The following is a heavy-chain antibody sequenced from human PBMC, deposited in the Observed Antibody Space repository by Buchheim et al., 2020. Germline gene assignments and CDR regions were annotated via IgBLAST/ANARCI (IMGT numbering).Heavy chain of an antibody. CDR3: ARDREAAAVPLFDY. CDR2: INPSGGST. J-gene: IGHJ4*02. V-gene: IGHV1-46*01. Sequence: QVQLVQSGAEVKKPGASVKVSCKASGYTFTSYYMHWVRQAPGQGLEWMGIINPSGGSTSYAQKFQGRVHMTRDTSTTHGHMELSSLRSEDTAVYYCARDREAAAVPLFDYWGQGTL. D-gene: IGHD6-13*01. CDR1: GYTFTSYY.